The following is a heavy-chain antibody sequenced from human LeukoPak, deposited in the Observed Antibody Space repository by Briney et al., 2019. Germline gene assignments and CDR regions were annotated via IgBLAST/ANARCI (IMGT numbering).Heavy chain of an antibody. D-gene: IGHD2-15*01. CDR3: ARVGAYCSGGSCYGYYYYYMDV. V-gene: IGHV4-34*01. Sequence: SETLSLTCAVYGGSFSGYYWSWIRQPPGKGLEWIGEINHSGSTNYNPSLKSRVTISVDTPKNQFSLKLSSVTAADTAVYYCARVGAYCSGGSCYGYYYYYMDVWGKGTTVTVSS. CDR2: INHSGST. CDR1: GGSFSGYY. J-gene: IGHJ6*03.